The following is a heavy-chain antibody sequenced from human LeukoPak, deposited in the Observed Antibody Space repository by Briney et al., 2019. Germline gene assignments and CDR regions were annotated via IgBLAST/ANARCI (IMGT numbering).Heavy chain of an antibody. J-gene: IGHJ3*01. V-gene: IGHV4-34*01. D-gene: IGHD6-6*01. CDR3: AKVYSSSSRDAFDV. Sequence: SETLSLTCAVYGASFSGYYWSWSRQPPGRGLEWIGEINHSGSTNYKSSLKSRVTMSVDTSKNQFTLNLHSVTAADTAIYYCAKVYSSSSRDAFDVWGPGTMFIVSS. CDR1: GASFSGYY. CDR2: INHSGST.